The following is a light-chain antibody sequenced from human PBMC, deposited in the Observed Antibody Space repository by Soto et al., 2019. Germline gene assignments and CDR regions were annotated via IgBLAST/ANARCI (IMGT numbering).Light chain of an antibody. Sequence: IQLTQSPCSLSSSVRDRVTITFRASPAIASFLAWYQQKPGTAPKLLIYGASTLQSGVPSRFSGSRSGTDYTLTIASLQPEDFATYYCQQLNGSPWTFGQGTKVDIK. V-gene: IGKV1-9*01. J-gene: IGKJ1*01. CDR2: GAS. CDR1: PAIASF. CDR3: QQLNGSPWT.